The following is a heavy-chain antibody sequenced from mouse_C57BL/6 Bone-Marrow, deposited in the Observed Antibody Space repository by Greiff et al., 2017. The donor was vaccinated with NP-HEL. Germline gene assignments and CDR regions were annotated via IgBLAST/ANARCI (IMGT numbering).Heavy chain of an antibody. V-gene: IGHV1-55*01. D-gene: IGHD3-2*02. CDR2: IYPGSGST. J-gene: IGHJ3*01. CDR3: ARSGQLRLRFAY. Sequence: VQLQQSGAELVKPGASVKMSCKASGYTFTSYRITWVKQRPGQGLEWIGDIYPGSGSTNYNEKFKSKATLTVDTSSSRAYMQLSSLTSEDSAVYYCARSGQLRLRFAYWGQGTLVTVSA. CDR1: GYTFTSYR.